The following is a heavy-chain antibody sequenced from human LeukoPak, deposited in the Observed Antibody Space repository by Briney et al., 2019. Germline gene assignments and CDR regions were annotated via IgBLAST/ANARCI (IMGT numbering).Heavy chain of an antibody. CDR1: GFSLRTSGVG. CDR2: IYWDDDK. D-gene: IGHD3-9*01. CDR3: ALYYPDWLLEGYNWFDP. V-gene: IGHV2-5*02. J-gene: IGHJ5*02. Sequence: KLSGPTLVNPTQTLTLTCTFSGFSLRTSGVGVGWIRQPPGKALEWLALIYWDDDKRYSPSLKSRLTITKDTSKNQVVLTMTNMDPVDTATYYCALYYPDWLLEGYNWFDPWGQGTLVTVSS.